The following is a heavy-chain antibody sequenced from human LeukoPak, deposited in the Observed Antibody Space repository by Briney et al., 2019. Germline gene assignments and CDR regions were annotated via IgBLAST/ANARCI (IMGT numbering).Heavy chain of an antibody. D-gene: IGHD3-10*01. J-gene: IGHJ4*02. CDR3: VGDITFPWYYY. CDR1: GGSISSSSYY. CDR2: IYYSGST. V-gene: IGHV4-39*07. Sequence: PSETLSLTCTVSGGSISSSSYYWGWIRQPPGKGLEWIGSIYYSGSTYYNPSLKSRVTISVDTSKNQFSLRLTSVTATDTAVYFCVGDITFPWYYYWGQGTLVTVSS.